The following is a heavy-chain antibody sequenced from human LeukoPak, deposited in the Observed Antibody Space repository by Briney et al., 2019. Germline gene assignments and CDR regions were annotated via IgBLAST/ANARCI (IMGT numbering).Heavy chain of an antibody. CDR2: IYYDGSNK. Sequence: GGAVRLTCAGCGWTYSNYAMHGVGQAGGKGGEGVAVIYYDGSNKYYADAVKGRFTISRDNSKNTLYLQMNSLRAEDTAVYYCARGDGSGTSSDCCPLDYWGQGALVTVSS. V-gene: IGHV3-30-3*01. CDR3: ARGDGSGTSSDCCPLDY. J-gene: IGHJ4*02. CDR1: GWTYSNYA. D-gene: IGHD5-24*01.